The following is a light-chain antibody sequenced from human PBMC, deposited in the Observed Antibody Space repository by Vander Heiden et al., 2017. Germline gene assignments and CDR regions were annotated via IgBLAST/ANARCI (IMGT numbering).Light chain of an antibody. CDR3: QHFASYSWT. CDR1: QNIIRW. Sequence: DIQKTQSPSTLSASVGDRVTITCRASQNIIRWLAWYQQKPGEAPNLLISKASSLESGVPSRFSGSGSGTEFTLTISSLQPDDSATYYCQHFASYSWTFGQGTKVEI. J-gene: IGKJ1*01. V-gene: IGKV1-5*03. CDR2: KAS.